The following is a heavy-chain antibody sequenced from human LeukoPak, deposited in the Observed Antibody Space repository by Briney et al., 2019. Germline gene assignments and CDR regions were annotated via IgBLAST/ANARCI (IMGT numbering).Heavy chain of an antibody. D-gene: IGHD1-7*01. V-gene: IGHV1-46*01. CDR1: GYTFTSYY. J-gene: IGHJ6*03. Sequence: AASVKVSCKASGYTFTSYYMHWVRQAPGQGLEWMGIINPSGGSTSYEQKFPGRVTMTTDTYTSTAYMELRSMRSDATAVYYCARNYRGYYYYMDVWGKGTTVTVSS. CDR3: ARNYRGYYYYMDV. CDR2: INPSGGST.